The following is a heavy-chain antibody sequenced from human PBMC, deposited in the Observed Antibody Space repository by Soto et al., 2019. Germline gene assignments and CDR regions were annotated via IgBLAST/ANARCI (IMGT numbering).Heavy chain of an antibody. CDR2: MNPNSGNT. Sequence: QVQLVQSGAEVKKPGASVKVSCKASGYTFTRYDINWVRQATGQGLEWMGWMNPNSGNTGYAQKFQGRVTMTRNTSISTAYIELSSLRSEDTAVYYCAIAITPYYDYCIDVWGQGTTVTVSS. J-gene: IGHJ6*02. D-gene: IGHD2-21*01. CDR3: AIAITPYYDYCIDV. V-gene: IGHV1-8*01. CDR1: GYTFTRYD.